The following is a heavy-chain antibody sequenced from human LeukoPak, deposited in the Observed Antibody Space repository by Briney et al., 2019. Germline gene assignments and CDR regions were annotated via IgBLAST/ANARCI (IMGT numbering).Heavy chain of an antibody. CDR2: IYYSGST. J-gene: IGHJ4*02. V-gene: IGHV4-39*01. D-gene: IGHD6-6*01. CDR1: GGSISSSSYY. CDR3: ARGGIAARPLYFDY. Sequence: SETLSLTCTVSGGSISSSSYYWGWIRQPPGKGLEWIGSIYYSGSTYYNPSLKSRVTISVDTSKNQFSLKLSSVTAADTAVYYCARGGIAARPLYFDYWGQGTLVTVSS.